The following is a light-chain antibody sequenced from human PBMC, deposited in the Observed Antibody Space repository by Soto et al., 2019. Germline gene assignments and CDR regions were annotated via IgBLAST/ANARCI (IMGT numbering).Light chain of an antibody. V-gene: IGKV1-12*01. CDR2: AAS. CDR3: HQLNSFPRP. Sequence: DIQMTQSPSSVSASVGDRVTITCRASQGISSWLAWYQQKPGKAPKLLIYAASSLQSGVPSRFSASEPGQDSPLTIRGRQPEDLEIYYVHQLNSFPRPFGKGTKLKI. CDR1: QGISSW. J-gene: IGKJ1*01.